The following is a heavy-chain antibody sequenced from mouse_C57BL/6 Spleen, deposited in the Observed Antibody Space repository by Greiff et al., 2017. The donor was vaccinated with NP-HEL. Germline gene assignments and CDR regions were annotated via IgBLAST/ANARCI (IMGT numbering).Heavy chain of an antibody. CDR1: GYTFTSYW. V-gene: IGHV1-64*01. Sequence: QVQLQQPGAELVKPGASVKLSCKASGYTFTSYWMHWVKQRPGQGLEWIGMIHPNSGSTNYNEKFKSKATLTVDKSSSTAYMQLSSLTSEDSAVYYCARYYGSNYGYFDVWGTGTTVTVSS. CDR2: IHPNSGST. J-gene: IGHJ1*03. D-gene: IGHD1-1*01. CDR3: ARYYGSNYGYFDV.